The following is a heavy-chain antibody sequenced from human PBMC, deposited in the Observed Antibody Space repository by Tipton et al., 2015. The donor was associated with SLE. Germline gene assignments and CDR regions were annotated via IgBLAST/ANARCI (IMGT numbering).Heavy chain of an antibody. Sequence: LRLSCTVSSGSISSYYWSWIRQPPGKGLEWIGYIYYSGSTNYNPSLQSRVTISVDTSKNQFSLKLNSVTAADTAVYYCARGSREVARPLGDWGQGTLVTVSS. CDR2: IYYSGST. J-gene: IGHJ4*02. D-gene: IGHD6-6*01. V-gene: IGHV4-59*12. CDR1: SGSISSYY. CDR3: ARGSREVARPLGD.